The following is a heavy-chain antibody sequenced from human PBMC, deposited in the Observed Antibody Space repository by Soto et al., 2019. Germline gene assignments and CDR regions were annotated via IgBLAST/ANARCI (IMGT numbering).Heavy chain of an antibody. J-gene: IGHJ4*02. CDR2: IIPVFGTT. CDR1: GGTFSSYA. V-gene: IGHV1-69*13. CDR3: ARGGSPYVWFNEF. Sequence: ASVKVSCKASGGTFSSYAISWVRQAPGQGLEWLGGIIPVFGTTNYAEKFQGRVTITADESTNTAYMELSSLRSGDTAMYYCARGGSPYVWFNEFWGQGTLVTVSS. D-gene: IGHD3-16*01.